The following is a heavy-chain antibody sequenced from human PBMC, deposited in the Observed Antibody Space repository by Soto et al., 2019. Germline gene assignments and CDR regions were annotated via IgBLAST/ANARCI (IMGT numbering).Heavy chain of an antibody. CDR1: GFIFSNAW. V-gene: IGHV3-15*01. CDR2: IKSKTDGGTT. D-gene: IGHD6-13*01. Sequence: EVQLVESGGGLVKPGGSLRLSCAASGFIFSNAWMSWVRQAPGKGLEWVGRIKSKTDGGTTDYAAPVKGRFIISRDDSKTTLYLQMNSLKTEDTAVYYCTTERGSSWSESELLFPGFGYWGQGTLVTVSS. J-gene: IGHJ4*02. CDR3: TTERGSSWSESELLFPGFGY.